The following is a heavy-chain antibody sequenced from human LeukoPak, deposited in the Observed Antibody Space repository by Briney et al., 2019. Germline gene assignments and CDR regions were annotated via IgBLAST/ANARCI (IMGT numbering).Heavy chain of an antibody. CDR2: IDSAGNT. V-gene: IGHV3-13*04. CDR1: GFIFNTYD. J-gene: IGHJ4*02. D-gene: IGHD5-12*01. Sequence: GGPLRLSCAASGFIFNTYDMHWVRQTTGKGLEWVSAIDSAGNTYYPDSVKGRFTISRDNSKNTLYLQMNSLRAEDTAVYYCAKGGGSNPFDYWGQGTLVTVSS. CDR3: AKGGGSNPFDY.